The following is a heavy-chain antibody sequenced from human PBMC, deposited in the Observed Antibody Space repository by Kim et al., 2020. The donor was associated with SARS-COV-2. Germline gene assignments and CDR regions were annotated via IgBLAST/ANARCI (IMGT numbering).Heavy chain of an antibody. J-gene: IGHJ6*02. V-gene: IGHV4-61*02. Sequence: SETLSLTCTVSGGSISSGSYYWSWIRQPAGKGLEWIGRIYTSGSTNYNPSLKSRVTISVDTSKNQFSLKLSSVTAADTAVYYCARVNSSSNNVWYYYYGMDVWGQGTTVTVSS. CDR1: GGSISSGSYY. CDR2: IYTSGST. D-gene: IGHD6-13*01. CDR3: ARVNSSSNNVWYYYYGMDV.